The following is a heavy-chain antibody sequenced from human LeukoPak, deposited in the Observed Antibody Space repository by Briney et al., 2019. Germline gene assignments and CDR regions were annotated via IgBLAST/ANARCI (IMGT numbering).Heavy chain of an antibody. D-gene: IGHD3-22*01. CDR3: TTDFDLYYYDSSGYTSDY. CDR1: GFTFSSYW. V-gene: IGHV3-15*01. CDR2: IKSKTDGGTT. J-gene: IGHJ4*02. Sequence: GGSLRLSCAAPGFTFSSYWMDWDRQAPGKGREWVGRIKSKTDGGTTDYAAPVKGRFTISRDDSKNTLYLQMNSLKTEDTAVYYCTTDFDLYYYDSSGYTSDYWGQGTLVTVSS.